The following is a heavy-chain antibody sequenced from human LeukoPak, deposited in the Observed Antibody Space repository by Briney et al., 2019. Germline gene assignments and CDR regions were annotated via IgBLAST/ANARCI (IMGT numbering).Heavy chain of an antibody. J-gene: IGHJ4*02. V-gene: IGHV3-30*18. CDR3: AKDSLTSLAAAIS. CDR2: ISYDGSNK. Sequence: PGRSLRLSCAASGFTFSSYGMHWVRQAPGKGLEWVAVISYDGSNKYYADSVKGRFTISRDNSKNTLYLQMNSLRAEDTAVYYCAKDSLTSLAAAISWGRGTLVTVSS. D-gene: IGHD6-13*01. CDR1: GFTFSSYG.